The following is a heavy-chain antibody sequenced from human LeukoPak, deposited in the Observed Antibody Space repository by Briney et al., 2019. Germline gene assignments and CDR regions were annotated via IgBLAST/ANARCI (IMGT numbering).Heavy chain of an antibody. CDR3: ARAVPYDFWSGYYLHYYYYYMDV. D-gene: IGHD3-3*01. CDR1: GGSISSSSYY. CDR2: IYYSGST. Sequence: SETLSPTCTVSGGSISSSSYYWGWIRQPPGKGLEWIGSIYYSGSTYYNPSLKSRVTISVDTSKNQFSLKLSSVTAADTAVYYCARAVPYDFWSGYYLHYYYYYMDVWGKGTTVTVSS. J-gene: IGHJ6*03. V-gene: IGHV4-39*07.